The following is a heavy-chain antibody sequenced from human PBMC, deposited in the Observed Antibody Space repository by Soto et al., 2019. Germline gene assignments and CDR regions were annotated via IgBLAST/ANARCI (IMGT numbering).Heavy chain of an antibody. CDR2: ISRSRGI. V-gene: IGHV3-48*01. CDR1: GFILSNYG. CDR3: GRGSCSVSSCYGADF. Sequence: EVQLVESGGGLIQPGGSLRLSCAASGFILSNYGMTWVRQAPGKGLEWVSYISRSRGIYYADSVKGRFSISRDDAKNSLYLQMNSLRAEDTAGYSCGRGSCSVSSCYGADFWGQGALVTVSS. J-gene: IGHJ4*02. D-gene: IGHD2-15*01.